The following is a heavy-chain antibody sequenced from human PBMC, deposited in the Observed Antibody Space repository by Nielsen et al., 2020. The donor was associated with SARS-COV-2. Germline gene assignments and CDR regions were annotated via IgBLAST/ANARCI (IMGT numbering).Heavy chain of an antibody. V-gene: IGHV3-7*01. CDR3: AREGLDYYYMDV. Sequence: GGSLRLSCEVSGFIFGNYWMSWVRQAPGKGLEWVANINEDGSDRSYVDSVRGRFTISRDNAKNSLYLQMNSLRDEDTAVYYCAREGLDYYYMDVWGKGTTVTVSS. D-gene: IGHD6-6*01. CDR1: GFIFGNYW. CDR2: INEDGSDR. J-gene: IGHJ6*03.